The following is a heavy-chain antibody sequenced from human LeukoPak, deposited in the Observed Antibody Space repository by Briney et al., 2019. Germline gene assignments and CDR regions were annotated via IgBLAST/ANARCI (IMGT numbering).Heavy chain of an antibody. J-gene: IGHJ4*02. Sequence: SETLSLTCTVSGGSISSYYWSWIRQPPGKGLEWIASIHYSETTYYNPSLKSRVTISVDTSKNHFSLKLSSVTAADTAVYYCARGPTYQPIDYWGQGTLVTVSS. CDR1: GGSISSYY. V-gene: IGHV4-59*05. CDR3: ARGPTYQPIDY. CDR2: IHYSETT. D-gene: IGHD2-2*01.